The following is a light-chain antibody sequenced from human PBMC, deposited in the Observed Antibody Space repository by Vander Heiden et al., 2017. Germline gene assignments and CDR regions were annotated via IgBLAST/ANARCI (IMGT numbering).Light chain of an antibody. V-gene: IGLV2-14*03. CDR3: SSYTSSSSYV. J-gene: IGLJ1*01. CDR2: DVS. Sequence: QSALTQPASVSGSTVQSITICCTGTSSDVGGYNYVSWYQQHPGKAPKLMIYDVSNRPSGVSNRFSGSKSGNTASLTISGLQAEDEADYYCSSYTSSSSYVFGTRTKVTVL. CDR1: SSDVGGYNY.